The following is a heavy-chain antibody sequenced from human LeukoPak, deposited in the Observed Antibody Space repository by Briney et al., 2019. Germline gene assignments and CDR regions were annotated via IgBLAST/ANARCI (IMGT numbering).Heavy chain of an antibody. CDR2: INPNSGGT. Sequence: ASVKVSCKASGYTFTGYYMHWVRQAPGQGLEWMGWINPNSGGTNYAQKFQGRVTMTRDTSISTAYMELSSLRSEDSAVYYCAAVFGVVVATRATPRFEVPWGQGTLVTVSS. CDR1: GYTFTGYY. J-gene: IGHJ5*02. V-gene: IGHV1-2*02. CDR3: AAVFGVVVATRATPRFEVP. D-gene: IGHD1-26*01.